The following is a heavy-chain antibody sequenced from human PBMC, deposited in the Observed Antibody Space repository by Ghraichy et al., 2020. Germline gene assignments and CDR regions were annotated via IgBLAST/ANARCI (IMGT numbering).Heavy chain of an antibody. V-gene: IGHV3-30*18. D-gene: IGHD3-9*01. CDR1: GFTFSSYG. CDR3: AKDSPPYYDILTGYVDY. Sequence: GGSLRLSCAASGFTFSSYGMHWVRQAPGKGLEWVAVISYDGSNKYYADSVKVRFTISRDNSKNTMYLQMNSLRAEDTAVYYCAKDSPPYYDILTGYVDYWGQGTLVTVSS. CDR2: ISYDGSNK. J-gene: IGHJ4*02.